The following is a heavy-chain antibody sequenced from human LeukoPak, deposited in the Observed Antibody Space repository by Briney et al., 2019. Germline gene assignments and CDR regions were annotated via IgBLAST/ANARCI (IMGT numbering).Heavy chain of an antibody. D-gene: IGHD2-15*01. Sequence: GASVKVSCKASGGTFSSYAISWVRQAPGQGLEWMGGIIPIFGTANYAQKFQGRVTITADESTSTAYMELSSLRSEDTAVYYRARARYCSGGSCYHDYYYGMDVWGQGTTVTVSS. J-gene: IGHJ6*02. V-gene: IGHV1-69*13. CDR2: IIPIFGTA. CDR1: GGTFSSYA. CDR3: ARARYCSGGSCYHDYYYGMDV.